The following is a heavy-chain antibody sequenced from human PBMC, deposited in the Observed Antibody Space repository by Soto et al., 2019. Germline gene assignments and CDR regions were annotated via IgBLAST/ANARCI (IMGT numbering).Heavy chain of an antibody. CDR1: GGTFSSYA. Sequence: SVKVSCKASGGTFSSYAISWLRQAPGQGLEWMGGIIPIFGTANYAQKFQGRVTITADESTSTAYMELSSLGSEDTAVYYCARKLYYYDSSGYYLNDAFDIWGQGTMVTVS. V-gene: IGHV1-69*13. CDR3: ARKLYYYDSSGYYLNDAFDI. D-gene: IGHD3-22*01. CDR2: IIPIFGTA. J-gene: IGHJ3*02.